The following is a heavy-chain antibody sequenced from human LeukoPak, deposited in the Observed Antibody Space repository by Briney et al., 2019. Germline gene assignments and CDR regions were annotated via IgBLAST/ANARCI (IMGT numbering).Heavy chain of an antibody. V-gene: IGHV1-8*01. CDR3: ASSRNGAGSSSGFAY. D-gene: IGHD6-13*01. Sequence: GASVKVSCKASGYTFTSFDINWVRQATGQGREWMGWMNPSSGNTGCAQKFQGRVTMTRNTSITTAYMELSSLRSEDTAVYYCASSRNGAGSSSGFAYWGQGTLVTVSS. CDR1: GYTFTSFD. CDR2: MNPSSGNT. J-gene: IGHJ4*02.